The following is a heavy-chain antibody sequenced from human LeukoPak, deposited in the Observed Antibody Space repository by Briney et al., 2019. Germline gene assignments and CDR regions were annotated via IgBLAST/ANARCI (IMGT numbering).Heavy chain of an antibody. V-gene: IGHV4-59*01. Sequence: SETLSLTCTLSDDSISDYYRGWIRQHPGKGLEWIGYFYNSGRSTYNPSLKSRVTISADTSKNHFSLKLNSVTTADTAVYYCARGARWLIYYWGQGILVTVSS. J-gene: IGHJ4*02. CDR2: FYNSGRS. CDR3: ARGARWLIYY. CDR1: DDSISDYY. D-gene: IGHD3-16*01.